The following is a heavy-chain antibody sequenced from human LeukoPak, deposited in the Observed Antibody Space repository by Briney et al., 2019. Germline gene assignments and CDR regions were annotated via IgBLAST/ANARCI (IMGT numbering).Heavy chain of an antibody. V-gene: IGHV4-39*01. D-gene: IGHD3-22*01. CDR2: LYYSGST. Sequence: SETLSLTCSVSGGSISSSSYYWGWIRQPPGEGLEWIGSLYYSGSTYYNASLKSRVTISVDTYKNQFSLKLSSVTAADTAVYYCARGVVIGYYFDYWGQGTLVTVSS. CDR1: GGSISSSSYY. J-gene: IGHJ4*02. CDR3: ARGVVIGYYFDY.